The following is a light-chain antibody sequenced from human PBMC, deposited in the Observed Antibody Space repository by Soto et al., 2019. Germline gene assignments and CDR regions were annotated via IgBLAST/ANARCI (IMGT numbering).Light chain of an antibody. CDR1: QSVNSN. V-gene: IGKV3-15*01. J-gene: IGKJ1*01. Sequence: EIVMTQSPATLSLSPGERATLSCRASQSVNSNLGWYQQKPGQAPRLLISGASTRATGIPARFSGSGSETEFTLTISSLQSEDFAVYYCQQYNNWWTFGQGTKVEMK. CDR2: GAS. CDR3: QQYNNWWT.